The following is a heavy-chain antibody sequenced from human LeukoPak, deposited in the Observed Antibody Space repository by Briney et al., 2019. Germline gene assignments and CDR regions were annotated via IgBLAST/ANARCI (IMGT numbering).Heavy chain of an antibody. CDR3: ARSGNLIATSVTKDYYYYMDV. J-gene: IGHJ6*03. Sequence: ASVKVSCKASGYSFTGYNIHWVRQAPGQGPEWMGRINPHSGGTRFAQKFQDRITMTIDKSDNTVYMELNSVTSGDTAVYFCARSGNLIATSVTKDYYYYMDVWGKGITVTVSS. V-gene: IGHV1-2*06. D-gene: IGHD1-1*01. CDR2: INPHSGGT. CDR1: GYSFTGYN.